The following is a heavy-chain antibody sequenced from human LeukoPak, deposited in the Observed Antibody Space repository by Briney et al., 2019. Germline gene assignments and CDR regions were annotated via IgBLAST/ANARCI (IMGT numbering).Heavy chain of an antibody. D-gene: IGHD3-3*01. J-gene: IGHJ3*02. CDR2: IYYSGST. CDR3: ARACSDYDFWSGYFDAFDI. CDR1: GGSISSGGYY. V-gene: IGHV4-31*03. Sequence: SETLSLTCTVSGGSISSGGYYWSWIRQHPGKGLEWIGYIYYSGSTYYNPSLKSRVTISVDTSKNQFSLKLSSVTAADTTVYYCARACSDYDFWSGYFDAFDIWGQGTMVTVSS.